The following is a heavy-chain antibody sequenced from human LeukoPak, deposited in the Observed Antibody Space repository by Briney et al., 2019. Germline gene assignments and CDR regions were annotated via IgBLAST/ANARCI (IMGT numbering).Heavy chain of an antibody. J-gene: IGHJ3*02. D-gene: IGHD3-22*01. CDR3: ARGYYYDRGAFDI. CDR2: INPNSGGT. V-gene: IGHV1-2*02. Sequence: ASVKVSCKASGYTFTGYYMHWVRQAPGQGLEWMGWINPNSGGTNYAQKFQGRVTMTRDTSISTAYMELSRLRSDDTAVYYCARGYYYDRGAFDIWGQGTMVTVSS. CDR1: GYTFTGYY.